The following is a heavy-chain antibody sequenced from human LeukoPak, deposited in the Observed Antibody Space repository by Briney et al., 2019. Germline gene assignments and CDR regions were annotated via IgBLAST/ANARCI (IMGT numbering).Heavy chain of an antibody. D-gene: IGHD1-26*01. CDR2: INPNSGGT. J-gene: IGHJ1*01. Sequence: ASVKVSCKASGYTFTSYGISWVRQAPGQGLEWMGRINPNSGGTNYAQKFQGRVTMTRDTSISTAYMELSRLRSDDTAVYYCARAPEMSGSYYDQYFQHWGQGTLVTVSS. CDR3: ARAPEMSGSYYDQYFQH. V-gene: IGHV1-2*06. CDR1: GYTFTSYG.